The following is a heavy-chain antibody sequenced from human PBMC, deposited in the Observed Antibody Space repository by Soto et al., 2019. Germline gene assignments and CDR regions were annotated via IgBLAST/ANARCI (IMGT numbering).Heavy chain of an antibody. J-gene: IGHJ6*02. Sequence: SETLSLTCTVSGGSISSYYWSWIRQPPGKGLEWIGYIYYSGSTNYNPSLKSRVTISVDTSKNQFSLKLSSVTAADTAVYYCARGMYYDLYYYYYGMDVWGQGTTVTVSS. D-gene: IGHD3-3*01. CDR2: IYYSGST. CDR1: GGSISSYY. CDR3: ARGMYYDLYYYYYGMDV. V-gene: IGHV4-59*01.